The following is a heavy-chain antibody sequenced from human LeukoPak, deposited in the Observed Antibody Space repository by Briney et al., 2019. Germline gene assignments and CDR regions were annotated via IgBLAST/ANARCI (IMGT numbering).Heavy chain of an antibody. J-gene: IGHJ4*02. CDR2: IYTSGSA. CDR1: GGSISSYY. Sequence: SETLSLTCSVSGGSISSYYWSWIRQPAGKGLEWIGRIYTSGSANYNPSLKNRVTMSLDTSKNEFSLKLSSVTAADTAVYFCAREIYGDYGLGYWGQGTLVTVSS. D-gene: IGHD4-17*01. V-gene: IGHV4-4*07. CDR3: AREIYGDYGLGY.